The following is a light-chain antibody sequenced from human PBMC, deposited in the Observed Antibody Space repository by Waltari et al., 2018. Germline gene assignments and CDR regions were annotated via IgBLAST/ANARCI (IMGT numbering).Light chain of an antibody. CDR3: QTWGAGIVT. Sequence: QPVLTQSPSASASLGASVKLTCTLSTGHSDFAIAWPHPQPERGPRYLMKLNSDVSHTKGDGSPDRVSGSSSGAERYLTISSLQSEDEAAYYCQTWGAGIVTFGGGTQLTVL. J-gene: IGLJ2*01. CDR1: TGHSDFA. CDR2: LNSDVSH. V-gene: IGLV4-69*01.